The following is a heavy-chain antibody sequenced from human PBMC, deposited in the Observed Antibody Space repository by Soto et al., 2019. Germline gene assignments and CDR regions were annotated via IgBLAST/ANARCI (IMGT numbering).Heavy chain of an antibody. D-gene: IGHD3-3*01. CDR1: GGTFSSYA. CDR2: IIPIFGTA. J-gene: IGHJ6*02. V-gene: IGHV1-69*01. CDR3: ARAYDFWSGYYGMDV. Sequence: QVQLVQSGAEVKKPGSSVKVSCKASGGTFSSYAISWVRQAPGQGLEWMGGIIPIFGTANYAQNLQGRVTITADESTSIAYRELSSLRSDDTSVYYCARAYDFWSGYYGMDVWCQGSTVTVSS.